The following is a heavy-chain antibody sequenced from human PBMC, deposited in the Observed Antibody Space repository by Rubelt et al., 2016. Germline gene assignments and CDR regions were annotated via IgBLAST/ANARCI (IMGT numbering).Heavy chain of an antibody. J-gene: IGHJ4*02. V-gene: IGHV1-18*01. CDR1: GYTFTSYG. CDR3: ARDLPPFRRYNWNFPLDY. Sequence: QVQLVQSGAEVKKPGASVKVSCKASGYTFTSYGISWVRQAPGQGLEWMGWISAYNGNTNYAQKRQGRVTMTTDTSTGTAYMELRSPRSDDTAVYYCARDLPPFRRYNWNFPLDYWGQGTLVTVSS. CDR2: ISAYNGNT. D-gene: IGHD1-7*01.